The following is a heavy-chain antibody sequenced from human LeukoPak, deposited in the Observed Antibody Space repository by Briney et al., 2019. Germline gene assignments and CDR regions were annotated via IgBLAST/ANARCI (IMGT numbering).Heavy chain of an antibody. CDR1: GYTFTSYG. V-gene: IGHV1-18*01. D-gene: IGHD2-2*01. CDR3: AREMREVVPAAISNWFDP. CDR2: ISAYNGNT. J-gene: IGHJ5*02. Sequence: ASVKVSCKASGYTFTSYGISWVRQAPGQGLEWMGWISAYNGNTNYAQKLQGRVTMTTDTSTSTAYMELSRLRSDDTAVYYCAREMREVVPAAISNWFDPWGQGTLVTVSS.